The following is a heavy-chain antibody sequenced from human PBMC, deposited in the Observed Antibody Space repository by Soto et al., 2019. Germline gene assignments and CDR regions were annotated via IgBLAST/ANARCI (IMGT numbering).Heavy chain of an antibody. D-gene: IGHD3-22*01. CDR1: GFTFSDDY. J-gene: IGHJ3*02. CDR2: ISGSGSII. Sequence: QVQLVESGGGLVKPGGSLRLSCAASGFTFSDDYMSWIRQAPGKGLEWVAYISGSGSIIDYADSVKGRFTISRDNAKNSLYLQMTSLRAEDTAVYYCARDGDHYYRSGYFLRDAFDIWGHGTMVTVSS. V-gene: IGHV3-11*01. CDR3: ARDGDHYYRSGYFLRDAFDI.